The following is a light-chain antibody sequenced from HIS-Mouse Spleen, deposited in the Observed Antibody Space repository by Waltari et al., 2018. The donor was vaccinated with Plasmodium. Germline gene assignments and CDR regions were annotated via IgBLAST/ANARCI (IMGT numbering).Light chain of an antibody. CDR2: QDS. CDR3: QAWDSSTAV. J-gene: IGLJ3*02. V-gene: IGLV3-1*01. Sequence: SYELTQPPSVSVSPGQTASITCSGDKLGDKYAFWYQQKPGQSPVLVIYQDSKRPSGIPGRFSGSNSGNTATLTMSGTQAMDEADYYCQAWDSSTAVFGGGTKLTVL. CDR1: KLGDKY.